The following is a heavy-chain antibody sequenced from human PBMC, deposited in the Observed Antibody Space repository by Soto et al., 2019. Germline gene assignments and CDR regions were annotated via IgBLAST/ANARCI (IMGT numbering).Heavy chain of an antibody. D-gene: IGHD2-15*01. J-gene: IGHJ4*02. Sequence: ESGGGLVQPGGSLRLSCAASGFTFSSYAMSWVRQAPGRGLEWVSSISGSGDSTYYADSVKGRFTISRDNSKNMLYLELNSLRAEDTALYYCARDRLASVVIEGTFYWGQGTLVTVSS. V-gene: IGHV3-23*01. CDR3: ARDRLASVVIEGTFY. CDR2: ISGSGDST. CDR1: GFTFSSYA.